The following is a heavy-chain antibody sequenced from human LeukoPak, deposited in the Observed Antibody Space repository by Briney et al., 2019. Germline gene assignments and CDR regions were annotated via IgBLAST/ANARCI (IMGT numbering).Heavy chain of an antibody. CDR2: ISSTYNI. Sequence: GGSLRLSCAASGFIFSPYAMNWVRQAPGRGLEWVSYISSTYNIYYSDSVRGRFTISRDNAKNSVYLQMNSLRDEDTVVYYCARDHNWGFDFWGQGTLVAVSS. J-gene: IGHJ4*02. CDR3: ARDHNWGFDF. V-gene: IGHV3-48*02. CDR1: GFIFSPYA. D-gene: IGHD7-27*01.